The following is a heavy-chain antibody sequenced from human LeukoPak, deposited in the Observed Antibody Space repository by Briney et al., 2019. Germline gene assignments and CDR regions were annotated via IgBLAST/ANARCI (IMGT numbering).Heavy chain of an antibody. CDR3: ARDPPNDQSFDL. Sequence: SQTLSLTRAISGDSVSSNSAAWNWIRQSPSRGFEWLGRTYYRSKWCYDYAVSVKSRITINPDTSKNEFSLHLNSVTPEDTAMYYCARDPPNDQSFDLGGQGTLVTVSS. J-gene: IGHJ5*02. CDR1: GDSVSSNSAA. CDR2: TYYRSKWCY. V-gene: IGHV6-1*01. D-gene: IGHD1-1*01.